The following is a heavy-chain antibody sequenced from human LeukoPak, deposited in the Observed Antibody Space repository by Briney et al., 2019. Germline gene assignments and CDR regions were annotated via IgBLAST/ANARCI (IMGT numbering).Heavy chain of an antibody. D-gene: IGHD6-19*01. Sequence: GGSLRLSCAASGFTFTNYWMSWVRQAPGKGLEWVAHIKLDGSDKYYADSVKGRFTISRDNAKNSLYLQMNSLRAEDTAVYYCARGLAVAGPYYYYGMDVWGKGTTVTVSS. J-gene: IGHJ6*04. V-gene: IGHV3-7*01. CDR1: GFTFTNYW. CDR2: IKLDGSDK. CDR3: ARGLAVAGPYYYYGMDV.